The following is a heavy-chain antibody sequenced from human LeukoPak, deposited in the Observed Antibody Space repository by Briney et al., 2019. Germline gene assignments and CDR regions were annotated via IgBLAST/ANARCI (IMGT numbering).Heavy chain of an antibody. V-gene: IGHV4-34*01. CDR3: ARGAVPAKLHYYGMDV. J-gene: IGHJ6*02. CDR2: INHSGST. CDR1: GGSFSGYY. Sequence: SETLSLTCAVYGGSFSGYYWSWIRQPPGEGLEWIGEINHSGSTNYNPSLKSRVTISVDTSKNQFSLKLSSVTAADTAVYYCARGAVPAKLHYYGMDVWGQGTTVTVSS. D-gene: IGHD2-2*01.